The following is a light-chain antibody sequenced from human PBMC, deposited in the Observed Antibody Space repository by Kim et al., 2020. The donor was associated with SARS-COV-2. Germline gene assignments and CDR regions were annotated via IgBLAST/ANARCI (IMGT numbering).Light chain of an antibody. CDR2: YKSDSDK. CDR3: TIWNGNTCV. Sequence: QPVLTQPSSLSASPGASASLTCTLHSGINVGTYGIYWYQQKPGSPPQYLLRYKSDSDKHQDSGVPSRFSGSKDALANAGILIISGIQSDDEADYCCTIWNGNTCVFGGGTQLTVL. CDR1: SGINVGTYG. V-gene: IGLV5-45*02. J-gene: IGLJ3*02.